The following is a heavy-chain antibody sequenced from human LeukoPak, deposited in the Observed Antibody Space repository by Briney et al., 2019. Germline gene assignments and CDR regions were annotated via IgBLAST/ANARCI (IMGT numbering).Heavy chain of an antibody. CDR3: ARGRAYDYVWGSYRLYYFDY. V-gene: IGHV4-34*01. D-gene: IGHD3-16*02. Sequence: SETLSLTCAVYGGSFSGYYWSWIRQPPGKGLEWIGEINHSGSTNYNPPLKSRVTISVDTSKNQFSLKLSSVTAADTAVYYCARGRAYDYVWGSYRLYYFDYWGQGTLVTVSS. J-gene: IGHJ4*02. CDR2: INHSGST. CDR1: GGSFSGYY.